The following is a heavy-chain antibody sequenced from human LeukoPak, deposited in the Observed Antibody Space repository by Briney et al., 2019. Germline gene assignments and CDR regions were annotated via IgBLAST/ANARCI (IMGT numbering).Heavy chain of an antibody. Sequence: PGGSLRLSCAASGFTFSTYWMSWVRQAPGKGLEWVANIKQDGSEEYSLDSVKGRFTTSRDNAKNSLHLQMNSLRAEDTAVYYCARGYCPPEYWGPGTLVTVSA. D-gene: IGHD2-21*02. CDR1: GFTFSTYW. CDR3: ARGYCPPEY. CDR2: IKQDGSEE. J-gene: IGHJ4*02. V-gene: IGHV3-7*05.